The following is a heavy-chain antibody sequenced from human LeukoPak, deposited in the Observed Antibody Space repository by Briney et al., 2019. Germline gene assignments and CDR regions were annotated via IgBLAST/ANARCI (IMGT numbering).Heavy chain of an antibody. CDR1: GFTFSSYN. CDR3: ARDYDFWSGYYYYMDV. CDR2: ISSSSSTI. Sequence: GGSLRLSCVASGFTFSSYNMNWVRQAPGKGLEWVSYISSSSSTIYYADSVKGRFTISRDNAKNSLYLQMNSLRAEDTAVYYCARDYDFWSGYYYYMDVWGKGTTVTVSS. V-gene: IGHV3-48*01. J-gene: IGHJ6*03. D-gene: IGHD3-3*01.